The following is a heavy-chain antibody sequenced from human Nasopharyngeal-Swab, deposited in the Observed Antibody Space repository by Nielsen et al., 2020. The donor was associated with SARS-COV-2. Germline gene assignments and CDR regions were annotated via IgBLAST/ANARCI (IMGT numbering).Heavy chain of an antibody. J-gene: IGHJ4*02. V-gene: IGHV2-26*01. Sequence: PGQPLEWLAHIFSNDEKSYSTSLKSRLTISKDTSKSQVVLTMTNMDPVDTATYYCAHIRSYCTNGVCYGGYFDYWGQGTLVTVSS. CDR3: AHIRSYCTNGVCYGGYFDY. CDR2: IFSNDEK. D-gene: IGHD2-8*01.